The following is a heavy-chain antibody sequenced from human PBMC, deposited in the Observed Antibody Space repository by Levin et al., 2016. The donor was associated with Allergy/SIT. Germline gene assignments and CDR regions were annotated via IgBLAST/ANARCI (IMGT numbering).Heavy chain of an antibody. Sequence: WIRQPPGKGLEWVSYISSTGRTTYYADSVKGRFTISRDSAKNSLHLQMNSLRDEDTALYYCARGLYHDFWTIDCWGQGTLVTVSS. V-gene: IGHV3-48*02. CDR3: ARGLYHDFWTIDC. D-gene: IGHD3-3*01. CDR2: ISSTGRTT. J-gene: IGHJ4*02.